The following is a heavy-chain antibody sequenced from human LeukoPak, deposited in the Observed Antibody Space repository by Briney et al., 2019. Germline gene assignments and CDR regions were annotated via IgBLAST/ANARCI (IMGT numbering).Heavy chain of an antibody. CDR1: GYTFTSYY. J-gene: IGHJ4*02. Sequence: GASVKVSCKASGYTFTSYYMHWVRQAPGQGLEWMGIINPSGGSTSYAQKFQGRVTMTRDMSTSTVYVELSSLRSEDTAVYYCARDLNGLVLRLVYWGQGTLVTVSS. CDR2: INPSGGST. CDR3: ARDLNGLVLRLVY. D-gene: IGHD6-19*01. V-gene: IGHV1-46*01.